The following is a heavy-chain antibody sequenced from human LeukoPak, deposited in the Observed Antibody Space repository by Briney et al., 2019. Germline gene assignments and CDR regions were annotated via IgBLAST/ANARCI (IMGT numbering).Heavy chain of an antibody. V-gene: IGHV1-2*02. CDR2: INPNSGGT. J-gene: IGHJ4*02. Sequence: VSVQVSCKASGYTFTGYYTHWVGQAPGQGLEWMGWINPNSGGTNYAQKFQGRVTMTRDTSISTAYMELSRLRSDDTAVYYCARGGHIVVVTAIFWGQGTLVTVSS. CDR1: GYTFTGYY. D-gene: IGHD2-21*02. CDR3: ARGGHIVVVTAIF.